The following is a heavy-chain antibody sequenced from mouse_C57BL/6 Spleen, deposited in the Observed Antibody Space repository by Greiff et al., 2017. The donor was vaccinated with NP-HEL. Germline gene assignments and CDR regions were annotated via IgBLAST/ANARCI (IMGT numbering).Heavy chain of an antibody. CDR2: IDPSDSYT. V-gene: IGHV1-50*01. D-gene: IGHD2-5*01. Sequence: QVQLKQPGAELVKPGASVKLSCKASGYTFTSYWMQWVKQRPGQGLEWIGEIDPSDSYTNYNQKFKGKATLTVDTSSSTAYMQLSSLTSEDSAVYYCASGPYSNQYYFDYWGQGTTLTVSS. J-gene: IGHJ2*01. CDR3: ASGPYSNQYYFDY. CDR1: GYTFTSYW.